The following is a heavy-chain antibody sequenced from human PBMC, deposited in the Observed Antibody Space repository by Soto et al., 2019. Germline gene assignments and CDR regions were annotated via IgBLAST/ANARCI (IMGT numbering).Heavy chain of an antibody. V-gene: IGHV4-31*03. CDR3: ARAHPSLGDYYGMDV. Sequence: QVQLQESGPGLVKPSQTLSLTCSVSGDSISSTGFYWSWIRQHPGKAPEWIGNIHYTGRTSYNPSLQSRLAMSLDASKNQLSLSRSSVTSAETAVYYWARAHPSLGDYYGMDVWGQGTTGTVSS. CDR1: GDSISSTGFY. D-gene: IGHD3-10*01. CDR2: IHYTGRT. J-gene: IGHJ6*02.